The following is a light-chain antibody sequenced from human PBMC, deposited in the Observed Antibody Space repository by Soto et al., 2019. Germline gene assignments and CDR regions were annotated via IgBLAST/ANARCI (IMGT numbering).Light chain of an antibody. CDR2: GAS. V-gene: IGKV3-20*01. CDR1: QSVSSSY. J-gene: IGKJ2*01. Sequence: EIVLTQSPGTLSLSPGERATLSCRASQSVSSSYLAWYQQKPGQAPRLLIYGASSRATGIPDRFSGSGSGTDFTLTISRLETDDFAVYYCQQYGRSYTFGQGTKLEIK. CDR3: QQYGRSYT.